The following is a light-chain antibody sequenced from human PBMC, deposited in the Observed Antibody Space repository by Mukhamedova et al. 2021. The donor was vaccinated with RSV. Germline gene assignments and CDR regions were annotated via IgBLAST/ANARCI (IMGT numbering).Light chain of an antibody. CDR3: QAYGRDNSVV. V-gene: IGLV6-57*02. Sequence: QQRPGSAPVTIIYEGDRRPSGVPDRFSGSLDRAANTASLRISGLKPEDEADYYCQAYGRDNSVVFGGGTRLTVL. CDR2: EGD. J-gene: IGLJ2*01.